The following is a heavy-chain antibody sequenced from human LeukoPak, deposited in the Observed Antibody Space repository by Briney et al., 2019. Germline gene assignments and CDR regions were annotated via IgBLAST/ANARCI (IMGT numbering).Heavy chain of an antibody. CDR1: GFTFSSYW. CDR3: ARVSWFGELTYFDF. Sequence: PGESLRLSCAASGFTFSSYWMHWVRQAPGKGLVWVSRIKSDGSSTSYADSVKGRFTISRDNAKNTVYLQMNSLRAEDTAVYYCARVSWFGELTYFDFWGQGTLVTVSS. D-gene: IGHD3-10*01. CDR2: IKSDGSST. V-gene: IGHV3-74*01. J-gene: IGHJ4*02.